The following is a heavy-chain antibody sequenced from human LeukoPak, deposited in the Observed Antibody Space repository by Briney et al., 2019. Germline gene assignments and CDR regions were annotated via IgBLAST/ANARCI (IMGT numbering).Heavy chain of an antibody. CDR1: GFTFSTYS. CDR3: LTTET. CDR2: IRSKANSYAT. V-gene: IGHV3-73*01. J-gene: IGHJ3*01. Sequence: GGSLRLSCAASGFTFSTYSMNWVRQASGKGLEWVGRIRSKANSYATAYAASVKGRFTISRDDSKNTAYLQMNSLKTEDTAVYYCLTTETWGQGTMVTVSS. D-gene: IGHD1-1*01.